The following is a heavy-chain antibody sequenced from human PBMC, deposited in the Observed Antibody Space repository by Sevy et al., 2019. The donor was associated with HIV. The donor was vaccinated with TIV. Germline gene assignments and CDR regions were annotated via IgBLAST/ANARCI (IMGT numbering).Heavy chain of an antibody. CDR1: GYTFSGYD. CDR3: ARADIDSSTFFYYYGMDV. CDR2: MNPDSGRR. D-gene: IGHD6-13*01. J-gene: IGHJ6*02. Sequence: ASVKVSCKASGYTFSGYDINWVRQATGQGLEWMGWMNPDSGRRGYAPKFQGRVTMTTNTSIDTAYMELRRLRSEDSAVYYWARADIDSSTFFYYYGMDVWGQGTTVTVSS. V-gene: IGHV1-8*02.